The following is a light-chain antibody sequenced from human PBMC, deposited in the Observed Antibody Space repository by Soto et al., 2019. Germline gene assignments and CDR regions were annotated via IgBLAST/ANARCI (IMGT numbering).Light chain of an antibody. V-gene: IGKV1-5*03. CDR1: QTIFSW. Sequence: IQMTQSPSTLSASVGDRVSITCRASQTIFSWLAWYQQKPGKAPNLLIYKASSLESGVPSRYSASASGTEFPLTISGLQPDDFAAYYCQQYNSYPYSFGQGTKLEIK. CDR2: KAS. J-gene: IGKJ2*03. CDR3: QQYNSYPYS.